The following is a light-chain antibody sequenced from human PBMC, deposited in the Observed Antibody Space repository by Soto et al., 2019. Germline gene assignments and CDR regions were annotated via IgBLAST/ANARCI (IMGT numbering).Light chain of an antibody. CDR3: QQYGSSPPYT. CDR1: QSVSSSY. J-gene: IGKJ2*01. CDR2: GSS. V-gene: IGKV3-20*01. Sequence: EIVLTQSPATLSLSPGERATLSCRASQSVSSSYLAWYQQKPGEAPRLLIYGSSSKATGIPDRFSGGGSGTDFTLTISSLEPEDFAVYYCQQYGSSPPYTFGQGTKLEIK.